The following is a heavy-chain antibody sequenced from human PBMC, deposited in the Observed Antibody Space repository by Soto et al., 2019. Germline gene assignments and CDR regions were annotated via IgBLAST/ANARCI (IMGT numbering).Heavy chain of an antibody. CDR1: GGSISSTNW. CDR2: IYHNGSP. Sequence: QVQLRQSGPGLVKTSGTLSLTCVVSGGSISSTNWWTCVRQPPGKRLSWIGEIYHNGSPTYRPSLRGRATISVDKCNNQFSMRLRSVTAADTAVYYCATLPPRIVVSLLPIPTWGQGIFVTVSS. V-gene: IGHV4-4*02. D-gene: IGHD2-21*01. CDR3: ATLPPRIVVSLLPIPT. J-gene: IGHJ5*02.